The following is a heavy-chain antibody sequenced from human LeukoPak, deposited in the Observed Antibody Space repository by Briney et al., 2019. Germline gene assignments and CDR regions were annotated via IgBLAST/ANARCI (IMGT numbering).Heavy chain of an antibody. D-gene: IGHD6-19*01. CDR1: GDTFSSNSAA. Sequence: SQTLSLTCAISGDTFSSNSAAWNWIRQSPARGLEWLVRTYYRSNVYNDYAVAVKSRITINPDTSKNQFSLQLNSVTPEDTAVYYCAREARGWYRYYMDVWGKGTTVTISS. CDR2: TYYRSNVYN. J-gene: IGHJ6*03. CDR3: AREARGWYRYYMDV. V-gene: IGHV6-1*01.